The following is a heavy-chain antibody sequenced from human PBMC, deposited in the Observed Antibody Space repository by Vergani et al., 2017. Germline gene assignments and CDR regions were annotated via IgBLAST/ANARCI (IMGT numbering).Heavy chain of an antibody. Sequence: QVQLVQAGAEVKKPGASVKVSCQASGYTFTSSAMHWVRQAPGQRLEWMGWINAGNGNTKYSQQFQGRVTITRDTSARTAYMELSSLRSEDTAVYYWARGNADYDILTRTYYCYVGMDVWGQGTTVTVSS. D-gene: IGHD3-9*01. J-gene: IGHJ6*02. CDR1: GYTFTSSA. V-gene: IGHV1-3*01. CDR2: INAGNGNT. CDR3: ARGNADYDILTRTYYCYVGMDV.